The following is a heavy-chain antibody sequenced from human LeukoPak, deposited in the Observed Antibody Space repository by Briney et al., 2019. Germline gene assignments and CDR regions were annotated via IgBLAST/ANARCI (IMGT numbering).Heavy chain of an antibody. CDR1: GGSIRSTSYY. D-gene: IGHD3-22*01. Sequence: SETLSLTCTVSGGSIRSTSYYWGWIRQPPGKGLEWIGNIYYSGTTQYKPSLKSRVTISVDTSKNQLSLKLTSVTAADTAVYYCARRNYYDSSGFPSYFDYWGQGTLVTVSS. J-gene: IGHJ4*02. V-gene: IGHV4-39*01. CDR3: ARRNYYDSSGFPSYFDY. CDR2: IYYSGTT.